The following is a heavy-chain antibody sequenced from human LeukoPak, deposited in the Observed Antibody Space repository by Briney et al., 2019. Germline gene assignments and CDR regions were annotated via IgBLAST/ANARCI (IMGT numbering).Heavy chain of an antibody. CDR3: ATFIAVAGTKAFDI. V-gene: IGHV1-18*01. D-gene: IGHD6-19*01. CDR1: GYTFTSYG. CDR2: ISAYNGNT. J-gene: IGHJ3*02. Sequence: ASVKVSCKASGYTFTSYGISWVRQAPGQGLEWMGWISAYNGNTNYAQKLQGRVTMTTDTSTSTAYMELRSLRSDDTAVYYCATFIAVAGTKAFDIWGQGTMVTVSS.